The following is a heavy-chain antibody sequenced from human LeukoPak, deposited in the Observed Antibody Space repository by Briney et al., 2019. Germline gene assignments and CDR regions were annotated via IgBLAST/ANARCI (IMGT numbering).Heavy chain of an antibody. CDR3: AKEGVGFFDY. V-gene: IGHV3-43*01. CDR1: GFTFDDYT. CDR2: ISWDGGST. D-gene: IGHD1-26*01. J-gene: IGHJ4*02. Sequence: GGSLRLSCAASGFTFDDYTMHWVRQAPGKGLEWVSLISWDGGSTYYADSVKGRITISRDNSKNSLYLQMNSLRTEDTALYYCAKEGVGFFDYWGQGTLVTVSS.